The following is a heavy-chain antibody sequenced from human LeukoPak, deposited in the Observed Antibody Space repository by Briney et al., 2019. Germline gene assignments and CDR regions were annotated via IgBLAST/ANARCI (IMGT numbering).Heavy chain of an antibody. J-gene: IGHJ5*02. CDR2: ISAYNGNT. CDR1: GYTFTSYG. V-gene: IGHV1-18*01. Sequence: ASVKVSCKASGYTFTSYGISWVRQAPGQGLEWMGWISAYNGNTNYAQKLQGRVTMTTDTSTRTAYMELRSLRSDDTAVYYCARHSSGWYWFDPWGQGTLVTVSS. D-gene: IGHD6-19*01. CDR3: ARHSSGWYWFDP.